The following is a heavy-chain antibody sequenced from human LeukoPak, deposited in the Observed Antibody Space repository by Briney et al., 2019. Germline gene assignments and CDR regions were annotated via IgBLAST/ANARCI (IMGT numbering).Heavy chain of an antibody. V-gene: IGHV1-46*01. Sequence: GASVKVSCKASGYTFTSYYMHWVRQAPGQGLERMGIINPSGGSTSYAQKFQGRVTMTRDMSTSTVYMELSSLTSEDTAVYYCARDRGGRSSSPYWYFDLWGRGTLVTVSS. D-gene: IGHD6-13*01. CDR1: GYTFTSYY. J-gene: IGHJ2*01. CDR3: ARDRGGRSSSPYWYFDL. CDR2: INPSGGST.